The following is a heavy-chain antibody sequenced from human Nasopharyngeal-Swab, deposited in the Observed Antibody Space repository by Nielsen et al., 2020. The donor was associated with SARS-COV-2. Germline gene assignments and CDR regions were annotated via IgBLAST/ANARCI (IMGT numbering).Heavy chain of an antibody. CDR2: ISYDGSNK. Sequence: LSLTCAASGFTFSSYAMHWVRQAPGKGLEWVAVISYDGSNKYYADSVKGRFTISRDNSKNTLYLQMNSLRAEDTAVYYCARDLVGATYWGQGTLVTVSS. CDR1: GFTFSSYA. J-gene: IGHJ4*02. D-gene: IGHD1-26*01. CDR3: ARDLVGATY. V-gene: IGHV3-30*04.